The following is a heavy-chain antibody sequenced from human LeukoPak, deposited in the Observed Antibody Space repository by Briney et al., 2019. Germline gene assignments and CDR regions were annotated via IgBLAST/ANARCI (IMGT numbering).Heavy chain of an antibody. J-gene: IGHJ4*02. CDR1: DDSISSSTYY. Sequence: SETLSLTCIISDDSISSSTYYWGWIRQPPGKGLEWIGSMYHSGSTYYNPSLKSRVTMSADTSKNQFSLKLNSVTAADTAVYYCARGDKRVTFGGVIVPFDHWGQGTLVTVSS. CDR3: ARGDKRVTFGGVIVPFDH. V-gene: IGHV4-39*07. CDR2: MYHSGST. D-gene: IGHD3-16*02.